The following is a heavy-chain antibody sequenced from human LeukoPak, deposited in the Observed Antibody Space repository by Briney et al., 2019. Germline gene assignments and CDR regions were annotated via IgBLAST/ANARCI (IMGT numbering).Heavy chain of an antibody. Sequence: PSETLSLTCTVSGGSISSYYCSWIRQPPGKGLEWIGSIYYSGSTYYNPSLKSRVTISVDTSKNQFSLKLSSVTAADTAVYYCARHVYPISSFDYWGQGTLVTVSS. CDR3: ARHVYPISSFDY. CDR1: GGSISSYY. J-gene: IGHJ4*02. V-gene: IGHV4-39*01. D-gene: IGHD2/OR15-2a*01. CDR2: IYYSGST.